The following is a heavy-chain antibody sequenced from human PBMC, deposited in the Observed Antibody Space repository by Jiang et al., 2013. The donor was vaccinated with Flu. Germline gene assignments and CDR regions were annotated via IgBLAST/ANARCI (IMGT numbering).Heavy chain of an antibody. D-gene: IGHD2-15*01. Sequence: VKVSCKASGYTFTSYTLNWVRQAPGQGLSGWDGSTPTLGTQRLPRASQDGFVFSLDTSVSTAFLQITSLKASDTAIYYCARPVHCDGGNCYWGALDVWGQGTTVTVSS. V-gene: IGHV7-4-1*02. J-gene: IGHJ6*02. CDR3: ARPVHCDGGNCYWGALDV. CDR2: STPTLGT. CDR1: GYTFTSYT.